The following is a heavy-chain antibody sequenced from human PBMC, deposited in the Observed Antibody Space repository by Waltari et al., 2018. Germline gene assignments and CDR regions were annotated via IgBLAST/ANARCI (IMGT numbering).Heavy chain of an antibody. V-gene: IGHV3-7*01. Sequence: EVQLVESGGGLVQPGGSLRLSCAASGFTFSSYWLSWVRQAPGQRLEWVANIKQDGSEKYYVDSVKGRFTISRDNAKNSLYLQMNSLRAEDTAVYYCARGAQSDCSGGSCYSGPWRYWGQGTLVTVSS. CDR3: ARGAQSDCSGGSCYSGPWRY. J-gene: IGHJ4*02. CDR1: GFTFSSYW. CDR2: IKQDGSEK. D-gene: IGHD2-15*01.